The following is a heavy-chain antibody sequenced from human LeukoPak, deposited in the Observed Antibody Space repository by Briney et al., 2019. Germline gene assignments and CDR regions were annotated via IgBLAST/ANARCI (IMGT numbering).Heavy chain of an antibody. D-gene: IGHD2-2*01. CDR3: ARDHCSSTSCFLPGGWFDP. V-gene: IGHV4-4*07. CDR2: INTSGST. CDR1: GGSFSSYY. J-gene: IGHJ5*02. Sequence: SETLSLTCTASGGSFSSYYWSWIRQPAGKGLEWIARINTSGSTNYNPSLKSRVTISLDTTKNHFSQKLSSVTAADTAVYYCARDHCSSTSCFLPGGWFDPWGQGTLVTVSS.